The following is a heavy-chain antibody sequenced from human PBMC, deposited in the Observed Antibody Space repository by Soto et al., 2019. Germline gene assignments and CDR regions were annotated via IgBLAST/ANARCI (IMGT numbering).Heavy chain of an antibody. Sequence: SETLSLTCAVYGGSFSGYYWSWIRQPPGKGLEWIGGINHSGSTNYNPSLKSRVTISVDTSKNQFSLKLSSVTAADTAVYYCASLPRRGYCSSTSCYGDWFDPWGQGTLVTVSS. CDR3: ASLPRRGYCSSTSCYGDWFDP. V-gene: IGHV4-34*01. CDR1: GGSFSGYY. J-gene: IGHJ5*02. D-gene: IGHD2-2*01. CDR2: INHSGST.